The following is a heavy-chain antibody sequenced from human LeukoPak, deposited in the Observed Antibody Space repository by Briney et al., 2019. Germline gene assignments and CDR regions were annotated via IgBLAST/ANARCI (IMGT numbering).Heavy chain of an antibody. J-gene: IGHJ2*01. CDR1: RGAISSYF. V-gene: IGHV4-59*01. CDR3: ASALRNGHFDL. D-gene: IGHD1-1*01. CDR2: LYNSGTT. Sequence: SETLSLTCTVSRGAISSYFWSWIRQPPGKGLEWIGYLYNSGTTKYNSSLGGRVTISVDTSSNQFSLNLTSVTAADTAVYYCASALRNGHFDLWGRGTLVAVSS.